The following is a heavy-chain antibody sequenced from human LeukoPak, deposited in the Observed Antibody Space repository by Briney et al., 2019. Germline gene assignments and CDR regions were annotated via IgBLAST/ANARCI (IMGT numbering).Heavy chain of an antibody. D-gene: IGHD7-27*01. V-gene: IGHV1-8*01. Sequence: ASVKVSCKASGYTFTSCDINWVRQATGQGLEWMGWMNPNSGDTGYVQKFQGRVTMTRSTSISTAYMELSSLRSEDTAVYYCARGPGGTGSLFDYWGQGTPVTVSS. CDR2: MNPNSGDT. CDR3: ARGPGGTGSLFDY. CDR1: GYTFTSCD. J-gene: IGHJ4*02.